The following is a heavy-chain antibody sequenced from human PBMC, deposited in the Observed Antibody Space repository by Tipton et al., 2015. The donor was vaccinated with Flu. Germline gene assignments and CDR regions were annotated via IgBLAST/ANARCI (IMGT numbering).Heavy chain of an antibody. CDR1: GFSVSSNY. Sequence: SLRLSCGVSGFSVSSNYMTWVRQAPGKGLEWVSVIYSGGSTYSADSVKGRFTISRDNSKNTLYLQMNSLRPEDTAVYYCARDVSGYSGYVHWGQGTLVTVSS. J-gene: IGHJ4*02. V-gene: IGHV3-53*05. CDR3: ARDVSGYSGYVH. D-gene: IGHD5-12*01. CDR2: IYSGGST.